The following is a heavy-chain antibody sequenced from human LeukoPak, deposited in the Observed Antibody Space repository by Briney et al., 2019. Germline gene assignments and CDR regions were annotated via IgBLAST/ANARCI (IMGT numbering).Heavy chain of an antibody. J-gene: IGHJ4*02. V-gene: IGHV3-15*01. CDR1: GFTFSNAW. CDR2: IKSKTDGGTT. CDR3: TTDIVVVPAAITSPGRAD. D-gene: IGHD2-2*01. Sequence: PGGSLRLSCAASGFTFSNAWMSWVRQAPGKGLEWVGRIKSKTDGGTTDYAAPVKGRFTISRDDSKNTLYLQMNSLKTEDTAVYYCTTDIVVVPAAITSPGRADWGQGTLVTVSS.